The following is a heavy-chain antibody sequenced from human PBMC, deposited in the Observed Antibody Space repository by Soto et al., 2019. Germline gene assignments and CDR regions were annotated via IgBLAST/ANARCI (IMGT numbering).Heavy chain of an antibody. CDR2: IIPILGNT. V-gene: IGHV1-18*01. CDR3: ARDHQLLLRFGELSPQVDV. J-gene: IGHJ6*02. Sequence: ASVKVSCKASGGTFSSYTISWVRQAPGQGLEWMGRIIPILGNTNYAQKLQGGVTMTTDTSTSTAYMELRSLRSDDTAVYYCARDHQLLLRFGELSPQVDVWGQGTTVTVS. CDR1: GGTFSSYT. D-gene: IGHD3-10*01.